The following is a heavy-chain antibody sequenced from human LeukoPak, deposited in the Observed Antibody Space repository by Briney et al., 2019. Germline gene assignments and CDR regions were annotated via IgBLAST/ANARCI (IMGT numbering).Heavy chain of an antibody. CDR1: GFTFSSYG. V-gene: IGHV3-21*01. CDR2: ISSSSSYI. J-gene: IGHJ4*02. Sequence: GGSLRLSCAASGFTFSSYGMRWVRQAPGKGLEWVSSISSSSSYIYYADSVKGRFTISRGNAKNSLYLQMNSLRAEDTAVYYCARDPGAYSRSPIDSWGQGTLVTVSS. CDR3: ARDPGAYSRSPIDS. D-gene: IGHD6-6*01.